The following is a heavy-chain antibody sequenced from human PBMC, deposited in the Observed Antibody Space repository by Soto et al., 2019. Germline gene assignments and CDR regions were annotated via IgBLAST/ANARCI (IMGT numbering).Heavy chain of an antibody. J-gene: IGHJ6*02. CDR2: IYYSGST. CDR1: GGSISSSSYC. Sequence: SETLSLTCTVSGGSISSSSYCWGWIRQPPGKGLEWIGSIYYSGSTYYNPSLKSRVTISVDTSKNQFSLKLSSVTAADTAVYYCARQKLTIFGVVIAHYYYYYGMDVWGQGTTVTV. D-gene: IGHD3-3*01. CDR3: ARQKLTIFGVVIAHYYYYYGMDV. V-gene: IGHV4-39*01.